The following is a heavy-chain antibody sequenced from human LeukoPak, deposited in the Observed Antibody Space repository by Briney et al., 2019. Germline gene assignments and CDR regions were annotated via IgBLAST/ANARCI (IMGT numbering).Heavy chain of an antibody. CDR3: ARHPVITMVRGVEIAPFDY. CDR2: INHSGST. CDR1: GGSFSGYY. Sequence: SETLSLTCAVYGGSFSGYYWSWIRQPPGKGLEWIGEINHSGSTNYNPSLKSRVAISVDTSKNQFSLKLSSVTAADTAVYYCARHPVITMVRGVEIAPFDYWGQGTLVTVSS. V-gene: IGHV4-34*01. J-gene: IGHJ4*02. D-gene: IGHD3-10*01.